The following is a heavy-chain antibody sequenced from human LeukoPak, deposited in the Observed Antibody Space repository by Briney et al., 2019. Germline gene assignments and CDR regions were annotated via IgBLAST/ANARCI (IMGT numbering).Heavy chain of an antibody. V-gene: IGHV3-23*01. CDR2: ISGRGGSGRST. J-gene: IGHJ3*02. D-gene: IGHD6-13*01. Sequence: PGGTLRLSCAASGFGFSYYGMSWVRQAPGKGLEWVSAISGRGGSGRSTYYADSVKGRFTISRDDSKNTLYLEMNSLRAEDTAVYYCARRDSSSDAFDIWGQGTMVTVSS. CDR1: GFGFSYYG. CDR3: ARRDSSSDAFDI.